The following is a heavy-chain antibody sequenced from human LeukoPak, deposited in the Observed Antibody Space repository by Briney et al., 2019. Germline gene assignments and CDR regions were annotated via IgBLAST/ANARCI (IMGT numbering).Heavy chain of an antibody. V-gene: IGHV4-59*01. CDR3: ARVESGYGDYLHTALAEYFQH. J-gene: IGHJ1*01. Sequence: SETLSLTCTVSGVSISSYYWSWIRQPPGKGLEWIGYIYYSGSTNYNPSLKSRVTMSVDTSKNQFSLKLSSVTAADTAVYYCARVESGYGDYLHTALAEYFQHWGQGTLITVSS. CDR2: IYYSGST. CDR1: GVSISSYY. D-gene: IGHD4-17*01.